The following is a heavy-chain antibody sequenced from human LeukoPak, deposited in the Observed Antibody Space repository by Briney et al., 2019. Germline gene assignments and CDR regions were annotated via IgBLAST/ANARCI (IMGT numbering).Heavy chain of an antibody. D-gene: IGHD4-23*01. CDR2: IYYSGST. J-gene: IGHJ1*01. V-gene: IGHV4-59*01. Sequence: SETLSLTCTVSGGSISSYYWSWIRQPPGKGLEWIGYIYYSGSTNYNPSLKSRVTISVDTSKNQFSLKLSSVTAADTAVYYCARGRWGYFQHWGQGTLVTVSS. CDR1: GGSISSYY. CDR3: ARGRWGYFQH.